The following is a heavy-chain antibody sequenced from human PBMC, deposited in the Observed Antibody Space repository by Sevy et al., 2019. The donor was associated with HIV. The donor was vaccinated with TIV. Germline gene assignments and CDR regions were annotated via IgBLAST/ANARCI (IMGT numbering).Heavy chain of an antibody. V-gene: IGHV4-59*01. CDR1: GGSMTSYY. J-gene: IGHJ4*02. D-gene: IGHD1-26*01. CDR2: VYYTGTT. CDR3: ARNSGSYHLGH. Sequence: SETLSLTCTVSGGSMTSYYWSWIRQPPGKELEWIGYVYYTGTTNYNPALESRVTISVDTSKNQFFLKLRSVTAADTAFYYCARNSGSYHLGHWGQGTLVTVSS.